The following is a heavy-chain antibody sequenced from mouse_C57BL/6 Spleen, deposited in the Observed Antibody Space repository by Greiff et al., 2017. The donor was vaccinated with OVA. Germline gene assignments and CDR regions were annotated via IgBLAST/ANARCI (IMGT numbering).Heavy chain of an antibody. CDR2: IYPGSGST. D-gene: IGHD1-1*02. V-gene: IGHV1-55*01. J-gene: IGHJ3*01. Sequence: QVQLQQPGAELVKPGASVKMSCKASGYTFTSYWLTWVKQRPGQGLEWIGDIYPGSGSTNYNEKFKSKATLTVDTSSSTAYMQLSSLTSEDSAVYYCARRGYGGAWFAYWGQGTLVTVSA. CDR1: GYTFTSYW. CDR3: ARRGYGGAWFAY.